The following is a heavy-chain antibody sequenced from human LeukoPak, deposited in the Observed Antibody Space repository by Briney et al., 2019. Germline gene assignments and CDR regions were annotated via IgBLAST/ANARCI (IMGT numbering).Heavy chain of an antibody. CDR1: GGSFSGYY. V-gene: IGHV4-34*01. J-gene: IGHJ6*03. CDR2: INHSGST. Sequence: SETLSLTCAVYGGSFSGYYWSWIRQPPRKGLEWIGEINHSGSTNYNPSLKSRVTISVDTSKNQFSLKLSSVTAADTAVYYCARGPATLRPYYYYYYMDVWGKGTTVTVSS. D-gene: IGHD5-12*01. CDR3: ARGPATLRPYYYYYYMDV.